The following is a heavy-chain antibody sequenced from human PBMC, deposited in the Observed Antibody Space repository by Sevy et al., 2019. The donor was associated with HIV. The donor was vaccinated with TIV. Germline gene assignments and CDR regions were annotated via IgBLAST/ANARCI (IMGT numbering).Heavy chain of an antibody. Sequence: ASVKVSCKASGGTFSSYAISWVRQAPGQGLEWRGGIIPIFGTANDAQKFQGRVTITADESTSTAYMELSSLRSEDTAVYYCARGGGDDYSTYWGQGTLVTVSS. CDR2: IIPIFGTA. J-gene: IGHJ4*02. CDR3: ARGGGDDYSTY. V-gene: IGHV1-69*13. D-gene: IGHD4-4*01. CDR1: GGTFSSYA.